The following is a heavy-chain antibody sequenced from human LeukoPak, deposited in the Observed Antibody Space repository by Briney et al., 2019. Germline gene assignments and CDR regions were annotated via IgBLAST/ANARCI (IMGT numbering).Heavy chain of an antibody. CDR1: GDSISTYY. Sequence: SETLSLTCTVSGDSISTYYWSWIRQPAGKGLEWIGRIYSSGSTDYDPSLKSRVTMSLDTSKNQFSLKLSSVTAADTAVYYCARVSRGWNYVDYWGQGTLVIVSS. V-gene: IGHV4-4*07. J-gene: IGHJ4*02. CDR3: ARVSRGWNYVDY. D-gene: IGHD6-19*01. CDR2: IYSSGST.